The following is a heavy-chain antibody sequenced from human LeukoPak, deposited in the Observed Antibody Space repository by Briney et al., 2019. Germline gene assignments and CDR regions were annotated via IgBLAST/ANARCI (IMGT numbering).Heavy chain of an antibody. CDR3: ARDNGYWFDP. V-gene: IGHV1-69*05. J-gene: IGHJ5*02. CDR1: GGTFSSYA. CDR2: IIPIFGTA. Sequence: SVKVSCKASGGTFSSYAISWVRQAPGQGLEWMGGIIPIFGTANYAQKFRGRVTITTDESTSTAYMELSSLRSEDTAVYYCARDNGYWFDPWGQGTLVTVSS. D-gene: IGHD2-8*01.